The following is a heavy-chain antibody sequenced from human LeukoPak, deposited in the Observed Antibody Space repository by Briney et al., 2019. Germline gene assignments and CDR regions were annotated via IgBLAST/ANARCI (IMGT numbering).Heavy chain of an antibody. Sequence: SETLSLTCAVYGGSFSGYYWSWIRQPPGKGLEWIGEINHSGSTNYNPSLKSRVTISVDTSKNQFSLKLSSVTAADTAVYYCASSTIFGVVANWFDPWGQGTPVTVSS. CDR3: ASSTIFGVVANWFDP. CDR2: INHSGST. D-gene: IGHD3-3*01. J-gene: IGHJ5*02. CDR1: GGSFSGYY. V-gene: IGHV4-34*01.